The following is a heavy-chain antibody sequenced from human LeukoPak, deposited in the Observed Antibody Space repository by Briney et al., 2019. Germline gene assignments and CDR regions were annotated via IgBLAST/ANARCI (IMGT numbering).Heavy chain of an antibody. CDR2: ISASGSST. V-gene: IGHV3-23*01. CDR3: AKPRWDYAYDAFDI. J-gene: IGHJ3*02. D-gene: IGHD2-2*01. CDR1: GFTFSSYE. Sequence: QPGGSLRLSCAASGFTFSSYEMNWVRQAPGRGLEWVSAISASGSSTYYADSVKGRFTISRDNSKNTLYLQMNSLRAVDTAVYYCAKPRWDYAYDAFDIWGQGTMVTVSS.